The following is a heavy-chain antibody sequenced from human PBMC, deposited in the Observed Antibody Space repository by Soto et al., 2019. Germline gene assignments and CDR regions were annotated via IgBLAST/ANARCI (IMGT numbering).Heavy chain of an antibody. J-gene: IGHJ4*02. D-gene: IGHD6-6*01. V-gene: IGHV4-39*01. Sequence: QLRLQESGPGLVKPSETLSLTCTVSGGSISSSSYYWGWIRQPPGKGLEWIGTIYYSVSTYYNPSLQSRVTISVDTSKNQFSLKLSSVTAADTAVYYCARLYGSSLFDYWGQGTLVTVSS. CDR2: IYYSVST. CDR3: ARLYGSSLFDY. CDR1: GGSISSSSYY.